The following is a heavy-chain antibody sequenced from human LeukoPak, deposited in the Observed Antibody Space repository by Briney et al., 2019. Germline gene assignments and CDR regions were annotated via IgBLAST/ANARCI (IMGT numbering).Heavy chain of an antibody. V-gene: IGHV4-39*07. Sequence: TFSSYGMSWVRQPPGKGLEWIGSVYYSGYTYYNPSLKSRVTISVDTSNDQFSLKLSSVTAADTAVYYCARVGTAGLGVDAFDIWGQGTMVTVSS. J-gene: IGHJ3*02. D-gene: IGHD6-13*01. CDR1: TFSSYG. CDR3: ARVGTAGLGVDAFDI. CDR2: VYYSGYT.